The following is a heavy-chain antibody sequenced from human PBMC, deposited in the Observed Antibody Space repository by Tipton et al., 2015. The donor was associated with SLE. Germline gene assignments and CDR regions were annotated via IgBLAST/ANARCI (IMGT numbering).Heavy chain of an antibody. Sequence: TLSLTCTVSGASLSSGDYFWSWIRQSAGKGLEWIGRIYTTGSTHYNPSLQSRVSMSVNTSKNQFSLTLGSVTAADTAMYYCARGMVTWRGAILGVDVWGQGTTVNVSS. D-gene: IGHD2-21*02. CDR2: IYTTGST. CDR1: GASLSSGDYF. V-gene: IGHV4-61*02. CDR3: ARGMVTWRGAILGVDV. J-gene: IGHJ6*02.